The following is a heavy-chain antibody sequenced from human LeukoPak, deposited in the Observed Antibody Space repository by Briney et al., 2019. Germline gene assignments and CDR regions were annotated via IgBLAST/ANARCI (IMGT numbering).Heavy chain of an antibody. Sequence: SETLSLTCTVSGGSISSYYWSWIRQPPGKGLEWIGYIYYSGSTNYNPSLKSRVTISVDTSKNQFSLKLSSVAAADTAVYYCARVLRTYYYGSGSPSFDYWGQGTLVTVSS. CDR1: GGSISSYY. J-gene: IGHJ4*02. CDR2: IYYSGST. D-gene: IGHD3-10*01. CDR3: ARVLRTYYYGSGSPSFDY. V-gene: IGHV4-59*12.